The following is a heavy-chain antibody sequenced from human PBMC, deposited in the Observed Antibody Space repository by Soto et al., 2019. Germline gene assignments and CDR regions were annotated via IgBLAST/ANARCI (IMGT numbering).Heavy chain of an antibody. V-gene: IGHV3-30*18. Sequence: QVQMVESGGGVVQPGRSLRLSCAASGFSFSAYGLHWVRQAPGKGLEWLAVISNDGRNTYYADSVKGRFPISRDNSKDALFLQMNSLRGEDTAIYYCAKVIRADSTSSNFYYYSAMDVWGQGTTVTVSS. J-gene: IGHJ6*02. CDR1: GFSFSAYG. CDR3: AKVIRADSTSSNFYYYSAMDV. CDR2: ISNDGRNT. D-gene: IGHD6-6*01.